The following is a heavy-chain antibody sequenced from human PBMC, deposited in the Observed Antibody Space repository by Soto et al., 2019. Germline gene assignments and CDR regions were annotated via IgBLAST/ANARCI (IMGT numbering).Heavy chain of an antibody. CDR2: ISSSSSYT. J-gene: IGHJ2*01. V-gene: IGHV3-11*05. D-gene: IGHD6-13*01. Sequence: QVQLVESGGGLVKPGGSLRLSCAASGFTFSDYYMSWIRQAPGKGLEWVSYISSSSSYTNYADSVKGRFTISRDNAKNVLHLQMDSLRAEDTAVYYCARVVYSSGWSYFDLWGRGTLVTVSS. CDR1: GFTFSDYY. CDR3: ARVVYSSGWSYFDL.